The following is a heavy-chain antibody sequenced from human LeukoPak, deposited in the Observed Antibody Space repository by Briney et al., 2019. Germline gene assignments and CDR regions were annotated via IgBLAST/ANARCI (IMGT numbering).Heavy chain of an antibody. V-gene: IGHV3-23*01. CDR3: AKERDGYILGDYFDY. CDR2: ISGSGGST. D-gene: IGHD5-24*01. Sequence: GRSLRLSCAASGFTFSSYAMSWVRQAPGKGLEWVSAISGSGGSTYYADSVKGRFNISRDNSKNTLYLQMNSLRAEDTAVYYCAKERDGYILGDYFDYWGQGTLVTVSS. CDR1: GFTFSSYA. J-gene: IGHJ4*02.